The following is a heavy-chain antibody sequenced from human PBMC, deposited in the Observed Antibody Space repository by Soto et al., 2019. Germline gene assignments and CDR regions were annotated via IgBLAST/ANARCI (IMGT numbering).Heavy chain of an antibody. CDR3: ARYQCSSTSCYDDYYYGMDV. Sequence: PVESLTISCKGSGYSFTSYWIGWVGQMPGKGLEWMGIIYPGDSDTRYSPSFQGQVTISADKSISTAYLQWSSLKASDTAMYYCARYQCSSTSCYDDYYYGMDVWGQGTTVTVSS. V-gene: IGHV5-51*01. D-gene: IGHD2-2*01. CDR1: GYSFTSYW. CDR2: IYPGDSDT. J-gene: IGHJ6*02.